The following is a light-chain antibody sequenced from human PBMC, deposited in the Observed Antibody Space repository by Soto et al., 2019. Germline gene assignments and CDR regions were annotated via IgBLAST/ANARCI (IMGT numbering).Light chain of an antibody. CDR1: QSVTTQ. Sequence: DIVMTPSPATLSVSPGERATLSCRASQSVTTQLAWYQQKPGQAPRLLIYGASSRATGIPDRFSGSGSGTDFTLTISRLDPEDFAVYYCQKYGSSPLKFGQGTKGAIK. V-gene: IGKV3-20*01. CDR3: QKYGSSPLK. CDR2: GAS. J-gene: IGKJ1*01.